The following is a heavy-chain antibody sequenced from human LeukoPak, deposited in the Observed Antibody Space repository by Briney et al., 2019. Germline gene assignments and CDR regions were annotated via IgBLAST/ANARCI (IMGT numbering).Heavy chain of an antibody. Sequence: GGSLRLSCAASGFTLSSYGMHWVRQAPGKGLEWVAVISYDGSKKYYADSVKGRFTISRDNSKNTLYLQMHSLRAEDTAVYYCAKDPERDYDVLISTYFDYWGQGTLVSVSS. J-gene: IGHJ4*02. D-gene: IGHD3-9*01. CDR2: ISYDGSKK. CDR3: AKDPERDYDVLISTYFDY. V-gene: IGHV3-30*18. CDR1: GFTLSSYG.